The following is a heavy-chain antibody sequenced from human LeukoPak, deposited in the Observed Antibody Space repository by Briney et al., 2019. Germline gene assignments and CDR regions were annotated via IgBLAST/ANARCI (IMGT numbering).Heavy chain of an antibody. CDR2: ISGSGGST. J-gene: IGHJ4*02. V-gene: IGHV3-23*01. Sequence: PGGSLRLSCVASGFTFSTYAMSWVRQAPGKGLEWVSSISGSGGSTYYAEFVKGRSTISRDNSKNTLYLQMNSLRAEDTAVYYCVKGGQRYDFWRFDYWGQGTLVSVSS. CDR3: VKGGQRYDFWRFDY. CDR1: GFTFSTYA. D-gene: IGHD3-3*01.